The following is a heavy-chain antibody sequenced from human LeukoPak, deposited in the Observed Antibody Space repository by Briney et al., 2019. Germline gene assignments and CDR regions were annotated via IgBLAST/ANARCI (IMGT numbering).Heavy chain of an antibody. Sequence: PSETLSLTCAVYVGSFSGYYWSWIRQPPGKGLEWIGEINHSGSTNYNSSLKSRVTISVDTSKNQFSLKLSSVTAADTAVYYCARGYYGSASHCCHMDVWGQGTLVTVSS. J-gene: IGHJ4*02. V-gene: IGHV4-34*01. D-gene: IGHD3-10*01. CDR2: INHSGST. CDR1: VGSFSGYY. CDR3: ARGYYGSASHCCHMDV.